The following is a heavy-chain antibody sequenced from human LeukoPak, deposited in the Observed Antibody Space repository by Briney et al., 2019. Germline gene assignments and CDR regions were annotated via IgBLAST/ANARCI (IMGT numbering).Heavy chain of an antibody. Sequence: SETLSLTCTVSGGSISSYYWSWIRQPPGKGLEWIGYIYYSGSTNYNPSLKSRVTISVDTSKNQFSLKLSSVTAADTAVYYCARERGNNHYYHSNTWFDPWGQGTLVTVSS. CDR1: GGSISSYY. V-gene: IGHV4-59*08. J-gene: IGHJ5*02. D-gene: IGHD3-22*01. CDR3: ARERGNNHYYHSNTWFDP. CDR2: IYYSGST.